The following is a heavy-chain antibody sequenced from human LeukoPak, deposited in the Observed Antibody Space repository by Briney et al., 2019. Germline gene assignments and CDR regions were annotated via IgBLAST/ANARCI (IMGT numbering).Heavy chain of an antibody. CDR2: IYSGGST. Sequence: GGSLRLSCAASGFTVSSNYMSWVRQAPGKGLEWVSVIYSGGSTDYADSVKGRFTISRDNAKNSLYLQMNSLRAEDTAIYYCARYDSGVHYWGQGTLVAVSS. CDR3: ARYDSGVHY. J-gene: IGHJ4*02. CDR1: GFTVSSNY. D-gene: IGHD3-10*01. V-gene: IGHV3-53*01.